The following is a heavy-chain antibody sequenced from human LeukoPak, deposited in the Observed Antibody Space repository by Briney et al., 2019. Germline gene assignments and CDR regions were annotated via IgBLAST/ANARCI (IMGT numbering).Heavy chain of an antibody. J-gene: IGHJ2*01. CDR1: GGSVSSGNYY. CDR3: ARAGVVSNPNSYWYFDL. V-gene: IGHV4-61*01. CDR2: IYYSGST. D-gene: IGHD3-3*01. Sequence: SETLSLTCTVSGGSVSSGNYYWSWIRQPPGKGLEWIGYIYYSGSTNYNPSLESRVTISVDTSKNQFSLKLSSVTAADTAVYYCARAGVVSNPNSYWYFDLWGRGTLVTVSS.